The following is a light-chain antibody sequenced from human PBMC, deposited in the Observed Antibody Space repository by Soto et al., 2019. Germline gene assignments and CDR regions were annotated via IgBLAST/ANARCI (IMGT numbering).Light chain of an antibody. J-gene: IGLJ2*01. Sequence: QSALTQPASVSGSPKQSITIPCTGASSDVGVYNYVSWYQHHPGKAPQLMIYDVSNRPSGVSNRFSGSKSGNTASLTISGLQAEDEADYYCSSYTTSSTVVVFGGGTKLTVL. V-gene: IGLV2-14*03. CDR3: SSYTTSSTVVV. CDR1: SSDVGVYNY. CDR2: DVS.